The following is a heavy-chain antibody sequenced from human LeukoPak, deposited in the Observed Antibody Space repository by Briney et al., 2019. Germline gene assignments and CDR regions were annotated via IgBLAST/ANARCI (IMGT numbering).Heavy chain of an antibody. CDR2: INPNSGGT. CDR3: ARGALRYFDWPKGTDY. Sequence: ASVKVSCKASGYTFTGYYMHWVRQAPGQGLEWMGWINPNSGGTNYAQKFQGRVTMTRDTSISTAYMELSRLRSDDTAVYYCARGALRYFDWPKGTDYWGQGTLVTVSS. J-gene: IGHJ4*02. V-gene: IGHV1-2*02. CDR1: GYTFTGYY. D-gene: IGHD3-9*01.